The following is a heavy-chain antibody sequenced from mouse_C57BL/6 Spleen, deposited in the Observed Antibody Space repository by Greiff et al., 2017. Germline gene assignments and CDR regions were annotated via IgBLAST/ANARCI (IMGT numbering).Heavy chain of an antibody. V-gene: IGHV5-6*01. J-gene: IGHJ2*01. D-gene: IGHD1-1*01. CDR2: ISSGGSYT. Sequence: EVKLMESGGDLVKPGGSLKLSCAASGFTFSSYGMSWVRQTPDKRLEWVATISSGGSYTYYPDSVKGRFTISRDNAKNTLYLQMSSLKSEDTAMYYCARHPLLYGSSGYWGQGTTLTVSS. CDR1: GFTFSSYG. CDR3: ARHPLLYGSSGY.